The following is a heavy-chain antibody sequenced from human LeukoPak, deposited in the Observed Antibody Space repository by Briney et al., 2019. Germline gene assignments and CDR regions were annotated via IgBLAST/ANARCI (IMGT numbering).Heavy chain of an antibody. CDR1: GFTFSSYS. V-gene: IGHV3-53*01. J-gene: IGHJ4*02. CDR2: IHSGGKT. CDR3: ASNYYDSRTYFAD. Sequence: GGSLRLSCAVSGFTFSSYSMNWVRQTPGKGLEWVSFIHSGGKTYYADSVKGRFTISRDNSENTLYLQMNSLRAEDSAVYYCASNYYDSRTYFADWGQGTLVTVSS. D-gene: IGHD3-22*01.